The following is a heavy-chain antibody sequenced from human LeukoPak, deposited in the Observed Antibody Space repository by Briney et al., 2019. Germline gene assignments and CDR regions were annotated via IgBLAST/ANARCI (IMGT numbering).Heavy chain of an antibody. CDR2: IYNSGNT. CDR1: GGSISRSTYC. V-gene: IGHV4-39*07. J-gene: IGHJ4*02. Sequence: SETLSLTCTVSGGSISRSTYCWGWIRQPPGKGLEWIGSIYNSGNTYYNPSLRSRVAISVDTSKNQFSLKLNSVTAADTAVYYCARGWPHAGGLEYWGQGTLVTVSS. CDR3: ARGWPHAGGLEY. D-gene: IGHD3-16*01.